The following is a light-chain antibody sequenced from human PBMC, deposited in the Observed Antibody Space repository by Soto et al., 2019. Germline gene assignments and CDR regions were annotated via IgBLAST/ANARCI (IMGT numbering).Light chain of an antibody. CDR1: QSVSSSY. J-gene: IGKJ1*01. Sequence: EIVLTQSPGTLSLSPGERATLSCRASQSVSSSYLAWYQQKPGQAPRPLIYVASSRAIGIPDRFSGSGSGTEFTLTIRRLEPEDFAVDYCQPYGSSPWTSGQGTKVEIK. V-gene: IGKV3-20*01. CDR3: QPYGSSPWT. CDR2: VAS.